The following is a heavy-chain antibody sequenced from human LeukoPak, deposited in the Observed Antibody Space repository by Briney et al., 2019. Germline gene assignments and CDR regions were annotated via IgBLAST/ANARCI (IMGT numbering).Heavy chain of an antibody. V-gene: IGHV4-4*09. CDR2: IYTSGST. Sequence: PSETLSLTCTVSGGSISSYYWSWIRQPPGKGLEWIGYIYTSGSTHYNPSLKSRVTISVDTSKNQFSLKLSSVTAADTAVYYCARLGVYNYYYYYMDVWGKGTTVTVSS. D-gene: IGHD2-8*01. CDR3: ARLGVYNYYYYYMDV. CDR1: GGSISSYY. J-gene: IGHJ6*03.